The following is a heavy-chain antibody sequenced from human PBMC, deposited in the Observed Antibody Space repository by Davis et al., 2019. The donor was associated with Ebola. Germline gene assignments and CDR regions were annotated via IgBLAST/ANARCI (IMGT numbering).Heavy chain of an antibody. CDR3: ARSEPGGRFDY. CDR2: INHSGRT. V-gene: IGHV4-34*01. D-gene: IGHD3-16*01. CDR1: GGSFSGYS. J-gene: IGHJ4*02. Sequence: PSETLSLTCAVYGGSFSGYSWSWIRQPPGKGLEWIGEINHSGRTNYNPSLKSRVTISVDTSKNQFSLQLNSVTPEDTAVYYCARSEPGGRFDYWGQGTLVTVSS.